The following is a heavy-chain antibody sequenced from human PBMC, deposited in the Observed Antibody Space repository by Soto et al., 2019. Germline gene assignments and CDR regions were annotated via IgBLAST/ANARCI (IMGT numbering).Heavy chain of an antibody. D-gene: IGHD1-1*01. CDR1: GFRFSNYG. V-gene: IGHV3-33*01. CDR3: ARDDVLPENEVDH. Sequence: QVQLVESGGGVVQPGRSLRLSCAASGFRFSNYGMHWVRQAPGKGLEWLAVIVADGTGLHYADSVRGRFTISRDNSKNPLYLQLNGLAAYDTAIEFCARDDVLPENEVDHWGQGTLVTVSS. J-gene: IGHJ4*02. CDR2: IVADGTGL.